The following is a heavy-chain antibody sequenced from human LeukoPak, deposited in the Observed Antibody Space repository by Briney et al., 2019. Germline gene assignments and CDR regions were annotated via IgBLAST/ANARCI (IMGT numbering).Heavy chain of an antibody. CDR3: ARGGSGGCRLGPTCAFDP. Sequence: SQTLSLTCAISGDSVSSNSGAWNWIRQSPSRGLEWLGRTYYRSKWSNDYAVSVRSRITINADTSKNQFSLQLNSVTPEVTAVYSCARGGSGGCRLGPTCAFDPWGQGTLVTVSA. CDR1: GDSVSSNSGA. J-gene: IGHJ5*02. V-gene: IGHV6-1*01. CDR2: TYYRSKWSN. D-gene: IGHD1-26*01.